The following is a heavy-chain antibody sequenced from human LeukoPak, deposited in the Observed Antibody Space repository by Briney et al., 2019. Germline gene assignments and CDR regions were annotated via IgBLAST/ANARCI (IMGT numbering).Heavy chain of an antibody. CDR3: ASTYNWNPAYNWFDP. D-gene: IGHD1-20*01. Sequence: GGSLRLSCAASGFTFSDYYMSWIRQAPGKGLEWVSCISSSGSTIYYADSVKGRFTISRDNAKNSLYLQMNSLRAEDTAVYYCASTYNWNPAYNWFDPWGQGTLVTVSS. CDR2: ISSSGSTI. J-gene: IGHJ5*02. V-gene: IGHV3-11*04. CDR1: GFTFSDYY.